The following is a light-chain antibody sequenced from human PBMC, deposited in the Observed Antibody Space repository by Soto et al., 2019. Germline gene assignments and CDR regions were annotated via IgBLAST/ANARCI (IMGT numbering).Light chain of an antibody. CDR1: SNDIGVYNY. J-gene: IGLJ2*01. CDR3: SSYGASTTL. CDR2: DVS. V-gene: IGLV2-14*03. Sequence: QSVLTQPASVSGSPGQSITIPCTGTSNDIGVYNYVSWYQQHPGKAPKLLIFDVSYRPSGISDRFSGSKSGNTASLTISGLQLEDEADYYCSSYGASTTLFGGGTKLTVL.